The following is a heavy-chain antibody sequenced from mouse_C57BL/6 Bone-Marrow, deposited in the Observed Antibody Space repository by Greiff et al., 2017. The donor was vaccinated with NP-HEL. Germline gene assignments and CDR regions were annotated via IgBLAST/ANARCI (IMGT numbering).Heavy chain of an antibody. CDR2: IDPSDSET. CDR3: ARGDYYGSSFSYYFDY. Sequence: QVQLKQPGAELVRPGSSVKLSCKASGYTFTSYWMHWVKQRPIQGLEWIGNIDPSDSETHYNQKFKDKATLTVDKSSSTAYMQLSSLTSEDSAVYYCARGDYYGSSFSYYFDYWGQGTTLTVSS. J-gene: IGHJ2*01. D-gene: IGHD1-1*01. CDR1: GYTFTSYW. V-gene: IGHV1-52*01.